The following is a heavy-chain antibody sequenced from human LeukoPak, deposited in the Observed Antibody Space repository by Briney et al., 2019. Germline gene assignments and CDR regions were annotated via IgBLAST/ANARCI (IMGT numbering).Heavy chain of an antibody. D-gene: IGHD3-22*01. CDR2: ISAYNGNT. CDR3: ARDRVTVDSSGYYPNSGFDY. Sequence: ASVKVSCKASGYTFTSYGISWVRQAPGQGLEWMGWISAYNGNTNYAQKLQGRVTMTTDTSTSTAYMELRSLRSDDTAVYYCARDRVTVDSSGYYPNSGFDYWGQGTLVTVPS. CDR1: GYTFTSYG. V-gene: IGHV1-18*01. J-gene: IGHJ4*02.